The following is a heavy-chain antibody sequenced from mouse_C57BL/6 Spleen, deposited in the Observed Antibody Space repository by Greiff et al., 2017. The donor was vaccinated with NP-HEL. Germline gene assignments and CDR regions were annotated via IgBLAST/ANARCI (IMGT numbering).Heavy chain of an antibody. CDR3: ARARTDY. J-gene: IGHJ2*01. V-gene: IGHV1-55*01. CDR1: GYTFTSYW. CDR2: IYPGSGST. Sequence: QVHVKQPGAELVKPGASVKMSCKASGYTFTSYWITWVKQRPGQGLEWIGDIYPGSGSTNYNEKFKSKATLTVDTSSSTAYMQLSSLTSEDSAVYYCARARTDYWGQGTTLTVSS.